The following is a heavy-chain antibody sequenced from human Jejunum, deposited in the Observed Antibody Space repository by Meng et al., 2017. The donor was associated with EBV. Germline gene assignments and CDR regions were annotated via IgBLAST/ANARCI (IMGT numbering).Heavy chain of an antibody. Sequence: VQLLGSWGALVKPGGSLRLSCSASGFSFSDYYMGWIRQAPGKGLEWVSYISSGSGSTLYYADSVGGRFTISRDNAKNSLYLQMNSLRAEDTAVYYCAASAVVAPHYWGQGTLVTVSS. V-gene: IGHV3-11*01. J-gene: IGHJ4*02. CDR1: GFSFSDYY. CDR3: AASAVVAPHY. CDR2: ISSGSGSTL. D-gene: IGHD2-15*01.